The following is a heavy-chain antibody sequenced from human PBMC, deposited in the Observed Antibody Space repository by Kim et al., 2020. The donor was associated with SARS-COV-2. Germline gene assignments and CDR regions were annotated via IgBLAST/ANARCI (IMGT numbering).Heavy chain of an antibody. D-gene: IGHD2-8*01. CDR2: LYREDQRM. CDR1: GHTLTEIS. J-gene: IGHJ5*02. V-gene: IGHV1-24*01. Sequence: ASVKVSCKVSGHTLTEISIHWVRQAPGRGLEWMGSLYREDQRMFHAQNFQGRLTMTDDTSTNTAYMELSSLRSEDTAIYYCATSTRCSNGVCYRGNWFDPWGQGTLVTVSS. CDR3: ATSTRCSNGVCYRGNWFDP.